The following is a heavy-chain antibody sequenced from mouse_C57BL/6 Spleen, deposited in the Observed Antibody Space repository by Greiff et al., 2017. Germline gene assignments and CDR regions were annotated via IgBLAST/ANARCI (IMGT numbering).Heavy chain of an antibody. CDR2: IYPGSGST. V-gene: IGHV1-55*01. CDR1: GYTFTSSW. J-gene: IGHJ2*01. Sequence: QVQLQQPGAELVKPGASVKMSCKASGYTFTSSWITWVKPRPGQGLEWIGDIYPGSGSTNYNEKFKSKATLTVDTSSSTAYMQLSSLTSEDSAVYYCARDWYYFDYWGQGTTLTVSS. D-gene: IGHD4-1*01. CDR3: ARDWYYFDY.